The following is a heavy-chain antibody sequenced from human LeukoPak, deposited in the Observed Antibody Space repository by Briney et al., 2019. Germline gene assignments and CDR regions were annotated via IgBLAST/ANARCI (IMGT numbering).Heavy chain of an antibody. D-gene: IGHD4-17*01. Sequence: RRGESLKISCKGSGYSFSSYWIGWVRQMPGKGLEWMGIIYPGDSETRYSPSFQGQVTISADKSIRTAYLQWSSLKASDTAIYYCARHHDYGDYGCFDYWGQGTLVTVSS. CDR1: GYSFSSYW. CDR3: ARHHDYGDYGCFDY. V-gene: IGHV5-51*01. J-gene: IGHJ4*02. CDR2: IYPGDSET.